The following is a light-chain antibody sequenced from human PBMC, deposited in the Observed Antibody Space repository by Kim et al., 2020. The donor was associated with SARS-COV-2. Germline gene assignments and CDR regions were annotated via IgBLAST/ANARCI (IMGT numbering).Light chain of an antibody. CDR2: AAS. CDR3: QQANSFPIT. V-gene: IGKV1-12*01. CDR1: QGISRY. Sequence: DIQMTQSPSSVSASVGDRVTITCRASQGISRYLAWYQQEPGRAPKMLIYAASSLQSGVPSRFSGSGSGTDFTLTITSLQPEDFATYYCQQANSFPITFGQGTRLEIK. J-gene: IGKJ5*01.